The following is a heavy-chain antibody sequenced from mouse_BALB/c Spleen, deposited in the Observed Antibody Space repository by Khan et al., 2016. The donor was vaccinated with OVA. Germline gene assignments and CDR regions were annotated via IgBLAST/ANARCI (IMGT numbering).Heavy chain of an antibody. CDR3: ARIYRSDFDY. Sequence: MQLEESGPELVKPGASVKISCKASGYSFTGYFMNWVMQRHGKSLEWIGRINPHLGETFSNQKFKVKATLTVDESSSTAHMDIRSLASEDSAVYYCARIYRSDFDYWGQGTTVTVSS. CDR2: INPHLGET. V-gene: IGHV1-20*02. CDR1: GYSFTGYF. D-gene: IGHD1-1*01. J-gene: IGHJ2*01.